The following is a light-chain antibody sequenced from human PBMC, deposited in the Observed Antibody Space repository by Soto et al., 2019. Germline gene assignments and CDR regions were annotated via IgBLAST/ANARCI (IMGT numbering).Light chain of an antibody. CDR3: QLYGSSTLT. CDR1: QSVSSSY. J-gene: IGKJ4*01. Sequence: EIVLTQSPGTLSLSPGERATLSCRASQSVSSSYLAWYQQKPGQAPRLLIYGASSRATGIPDRFSGSGSGTDFTLTIGRLEPEDFVVYYCQLYGSSTLTFGGGTKVEIK. V-gene: IGKV3-20*01. CDR2: GAS.